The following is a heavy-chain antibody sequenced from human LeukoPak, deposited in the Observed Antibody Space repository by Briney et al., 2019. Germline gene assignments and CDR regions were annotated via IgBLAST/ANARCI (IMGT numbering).Heavy chain of an antibody. CDR2: IGTAGDT. Sequence: GGSLRLSCAASGFTFSSYDMHWVRQATGKGLEWVSAIGTAGDTYYPGSVKGRFTISRENAKNSLYLRMNSLRAGDTAVYYCARAQYGSGSFWSFDIWGQGTMVTVSS. CDR3: ARAQYGSGSFWSFDI. D-gene: IGHD3-10*01. CDR1: GFTFSSYD. V-gene: IGHV3-13*04. J-gene: IGHJ3*02.